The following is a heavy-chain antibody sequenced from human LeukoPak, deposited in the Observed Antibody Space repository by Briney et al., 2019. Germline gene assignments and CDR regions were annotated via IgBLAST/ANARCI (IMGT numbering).Heavy chain of an antibody. D-gene: IGHD1-26*01. CDR1: GGSFSGYY. J-gene: IGHJ6*02. V-gene: IGHV4-34*01. CDR2: INHSGST. Sequence: SETLSLTCAVYGGSFSGYYWSWIRQPPGKGLEWIGEINHSGSTNYNPSLKSRVTISVDTSKNQFSLKLSSVTAADTAVYYCARYATCYYYGMDVWGQGTTVTVSS. CDR3: ARYATCYYYGMDV.